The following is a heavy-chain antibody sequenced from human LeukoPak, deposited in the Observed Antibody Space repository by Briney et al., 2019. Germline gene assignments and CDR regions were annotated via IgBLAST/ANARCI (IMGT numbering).Heavy chain of an antibody. J-gene: IGHJ5*02. Sequence: SQTLSLTCSVSGGSISTEGYYWTWIRQHPGKGLELIGYIYHTGSTYYNPSLKSRVTISLETSKNQFSLRLSSVTAADTAMYFCVLSRMGSPVGFDPWGQGTLVTVSS. CDR3: VLSRMGSPVGFDP. D-gene: IGHD2-2*01. CDR2: IYHTGST. CDR1: GGSISTEGYY. V-gene: IGHV4-31*03.